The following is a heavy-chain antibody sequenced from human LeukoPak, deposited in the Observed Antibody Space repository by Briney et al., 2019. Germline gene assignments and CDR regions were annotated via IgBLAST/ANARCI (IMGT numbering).Heavy chain of an antibody. V-gene: IGHV3-23*01. CDR1: GFPFIRYA. Sequence: GSLRLSCAASGFPFIRYAMSWVRQAPGKGREGFSAFSGSGGTTYYADSVKGRFTISRNNSKSTLYLQMNSLRAEDTAVYYCAKEDCGVDCSTFDYWGQGTLVTVSS. CDR2: FSGSGGTT. CDR3: AKEDCGVDCSTFDY. D-gene: IGHD2-21*02. J-gene: IGHJ4*02.